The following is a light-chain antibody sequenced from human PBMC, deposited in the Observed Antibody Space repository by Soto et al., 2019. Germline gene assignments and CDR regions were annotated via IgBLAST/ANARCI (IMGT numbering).Light chain of an antibody. CDR3: SSYTPSSTYV. V-gene: IGLV2-14*03. CDR2: DVS. CDR1: SSDVGGYNY. Sequence: QSVLTQPASVSGSPGQSITISCTGTSSDVGGYNYVSWYQQYPGKAPKLMIYDVSSRPSGVSNRFSGSKSGNTASLTISGLQAEDDAAYHCSSYTPSSTYVFGTGTKVTVL. J-gene: IGLJ1*01.